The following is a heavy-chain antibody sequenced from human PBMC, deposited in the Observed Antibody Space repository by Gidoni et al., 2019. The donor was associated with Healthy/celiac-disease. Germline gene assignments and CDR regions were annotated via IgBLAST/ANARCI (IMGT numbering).Heavy chain of an antibody. J-gene: IGHJ4*02. CDR3: ATLAGSSARKFDY. V-gene: IGHV4-39*01. Sequence: QLQLQESGPGLVKPSETLSLPCTVSGCSISSSSYYWGWIRQPPGKGLEWIGSIYYSGSTSYNPSLKSRVTISVDTSKNQFSLKLSSVTAADTAVYYCATLAGSSARKFDYWGQGTLVTVSS. D-gene: IGHD1-26*01. CDR2: IYYSGST. CDR1: GCSISSSSYY.